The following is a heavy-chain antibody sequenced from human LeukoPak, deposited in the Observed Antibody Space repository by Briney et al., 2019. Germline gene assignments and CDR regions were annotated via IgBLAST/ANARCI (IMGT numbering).Heavy chain of an antibody. D-gene: IGHD6-13*01. CDR1: GPSFSSYN. J-gene: IGHJ5*02. Sequence: GGSLRLSCVASGPSFSSYNMYWVRRAPGKGPEWVAYITASDTTKYYADSVKGRFAISRDNVKKSLFLQMNSLRAEDTAVYYCVAASAFSSSWRSWGQGTVVTVSS. CDR3: VAASAFSSSWRS. V-gene: IGHV3-48*01. CDR2: ITASDTTK.